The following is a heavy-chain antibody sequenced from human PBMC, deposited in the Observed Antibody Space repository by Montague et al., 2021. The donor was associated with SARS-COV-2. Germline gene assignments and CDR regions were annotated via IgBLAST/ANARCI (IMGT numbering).Heavy chain of an antibody. CDR3: ARGATRSFDH. J-gene: IGHJ4*02. V-gene: IGHV4-59*01. CDR2: IFYSGST. D-gene: IGHD1-1*01. Sequence: SETLSLTCSVSGDSLTYFYWSWLRQTPGKGLEWIGYIFYSGSTKYDPSLQSRVTFSVDTSRNQFSLNLDSVTAADTGVYYCARGATRSFDHWGQGALVTVPS. CDR1: GDSLTYFY.